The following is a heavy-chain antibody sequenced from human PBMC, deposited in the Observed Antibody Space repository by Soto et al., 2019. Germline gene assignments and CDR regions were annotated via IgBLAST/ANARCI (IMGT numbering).Heavy chain of an antibody. CDR3: ERERYGDQHYYYYMDV. CDR1: GFTFSSYA. CDR2: ISSNGGST. V-gene: IGHV3-64*01. D-gene: IGHD4-17*01. Sequence: EVQLVESGGGLVQPGGSLRLSCAASGFTFSSYAMHWVRQAPGKGLEYVSAISSNGGSTYYANSVKGRFTISRDNSKNTLYLQMGRLRAEDMAVYYCERERYGDQHYYYYMDVWGKGTTVTVSS. J-gene: IGHJ6*03.